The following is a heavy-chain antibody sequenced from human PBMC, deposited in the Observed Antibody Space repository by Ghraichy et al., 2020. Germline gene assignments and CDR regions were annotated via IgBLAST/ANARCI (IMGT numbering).Heavy chain of an antibody. CDR2: ISGGVDIT. CDR1: GFTFSSHA. J-gene: IGHJ4*02. CDR3: AKDRGWFSSSWYIDY. Sequence: SCEASGFTFSSHAMSWVRQAPGKGLGWVSAISGGVDITYYADSVKGRFTISRDNSKDTLYLQMKRLRAEDTAVYYCAKDRGWFSSSWYIDYWGQGALVTVSS. V-gene: IGHV3-23*01. D-gene: IGHD6-13*01.